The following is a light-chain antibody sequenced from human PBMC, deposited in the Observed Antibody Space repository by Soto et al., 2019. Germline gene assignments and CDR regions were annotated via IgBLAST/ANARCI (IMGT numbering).Light chain of an antibody. CDR3: LQYFSYPVYT. CDR2: ATS. CDR1: QSVSGN. J-gene: IGKJ2*01. V-gene: IGKV1-8*01. Sequence: AIRMTQSPSSLSVSTGDRVTLTCRASQSVSGNLAWYQQKPGNAPTLLIYATSTMQSGIPSRFSGSGSGRDFTLSISRLPAECFVTCYCLQYFSYPVYTVGPRTKLGIK.